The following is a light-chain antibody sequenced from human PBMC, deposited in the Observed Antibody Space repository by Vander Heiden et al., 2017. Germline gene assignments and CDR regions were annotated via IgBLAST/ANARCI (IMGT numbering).Light chain of an antibody. J-gene: IGLJ3*02. V-gene: IGLV2-14*01. CDR2: DVS. CDR1: SSDVGGYNY. CDR3: SSYTSSSTRV. Sequence: QSALTQPAPVSGSPGQSSTISCTGTSSDVGGYNYVSWYQQHPGKAPKLMIYDVSNRPSGVSNHFSGSKSGNTASLTISGLQAEDEADYYCSSYTSSSTRVFGGGTKLTVL.